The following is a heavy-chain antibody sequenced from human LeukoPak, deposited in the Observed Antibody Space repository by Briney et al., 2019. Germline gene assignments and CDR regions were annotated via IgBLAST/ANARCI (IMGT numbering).Heavy chain of an antibody. CDR2: IYHSGST. CDR1: GGSVSSYY. D-gene: IGHD2-2*02. Sequence: SETLSLTCSVSGGSVSSYYWSWIRQPPGKGLEWIGYIYHSGSTNYNPSLKSRVSISLDTSENQFSLKLSSVTAADTAVYYCARGDCSSTSCFTNWFDPWGQGTLVTVSS. J-gene: IGHJ5*02. CDR3: ARGDCSSTSCFTNWFDP. V-gene: IGHV4-59*02.